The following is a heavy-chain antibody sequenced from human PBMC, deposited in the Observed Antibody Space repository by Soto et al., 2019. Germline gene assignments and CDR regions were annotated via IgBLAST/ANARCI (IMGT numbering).Heavy chain of an antibody. D-gene: IGHD3-3*01. J-gene: IGHJ4*02. V-gene: IGHV3-23*01. Sequence: GGSLRLSCAASGFPFGENAMSWVRQAPGKGLEWVSGISDSGATTYYADSVRGRFTISRDNSKKTLYLQMKSLRAEDSASYYCAKEDTRRAPLDYWGQGDLVTVSS. CDR2: ISDSGATT. CDR3: AKEDTRRAPLDY. CDR1: GFPFGENA.